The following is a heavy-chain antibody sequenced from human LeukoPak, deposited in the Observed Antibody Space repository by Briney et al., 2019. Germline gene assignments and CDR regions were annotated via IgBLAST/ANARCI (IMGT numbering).Heavy chain of an antibody. D-gene: IGHD3-16*01. CDR2: INWNGDST. Sequence: GGSLRLSCVASGFTFDEYGMSWVRQVPGKGLEWVSDINWNGDSTGYADSVQGRFTISRDNAKNSLYLQMNSLRAEDTAVYYCARVGGDYWGQGTLVTVSS. CDR1: GFTFDEYG. J-gene: IGHJ4*02. CDR3: ARVGGDY. V-gene: IGHV3-20*04.